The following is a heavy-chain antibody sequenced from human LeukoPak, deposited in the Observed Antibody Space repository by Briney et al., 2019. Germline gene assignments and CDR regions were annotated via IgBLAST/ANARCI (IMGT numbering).Heavy chain of an antibody. J-gene: IGHJ3*02. CDR3: ARIRDGYNDAYDI. CDR2: INPTAGNT. V-gene: IGHV1-46*01. Sequence: ASVKVSCKASGYTFSNYYLHWVRQAPGQGLEWMGLINPTAGNTYYAQRFQGRVTMTRNTSTCTVYMELSSLRSEDTAVYYCARIRDGYNDAYDIWGQGTMVAVPS. CDR1: GYTFSNYY. D-gene: IGHD5-24*01.